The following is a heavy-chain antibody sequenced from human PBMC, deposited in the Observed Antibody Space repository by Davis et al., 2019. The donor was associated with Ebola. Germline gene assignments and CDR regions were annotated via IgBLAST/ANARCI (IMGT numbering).Heavy chain of an antibody. CDR1: GYTFTSYY. J-gene: IGHJ6*04. CDR3: ARENIVVVVAATPCYYYGMDV. D-gene: IGHD2-15*01. Sequence: ASVKVSCKASGYTFTSYYMHWVRQAPGQGLEWMGIINPSGGSTSYAQKFQGRVTMTRDTSTSTVYMELSSLRSEDTAVYYCARENIVVVVAATPCYYYGMDVWGKGTTVTVSS. CDR2: INPSGGST. V-gene: IGHV1-46*01.